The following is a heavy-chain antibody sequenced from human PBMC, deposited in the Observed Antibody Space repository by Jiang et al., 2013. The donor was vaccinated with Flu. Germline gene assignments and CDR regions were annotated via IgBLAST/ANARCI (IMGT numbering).Heavy chain of an antibody. Sequence: LLKPSETLSLTCTVSGGSISSSSYYWGWIRQPPGKGLEWIGYIYYSGSTNYNPSLKSRVTISVDTSKNQFSLKLSSVTAADTAVYYCARDHSLYGLPALGNWFDPWGQGTLVTVS. CDR1: GGSISSSSYY. CDR2: IYYSGST. D-gene: IGHD5/OR15-5a*01. J-gene: IGHJ5*02. V-gene: IGHV4-61*01. CDR3: ARDHSLYGLPALGNWFDP.